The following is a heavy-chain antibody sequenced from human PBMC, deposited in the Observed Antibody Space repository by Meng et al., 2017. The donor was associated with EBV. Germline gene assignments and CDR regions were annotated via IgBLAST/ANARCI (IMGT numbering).Heavy chain of an antibody. D-gene: IGHD5-12*01. J-gene: IGHJ4*02. CDR1: GFTFSSYA. Sequence: QVQLVESGGGVSQPGRSLRLSCAASGFTFSSYAMHWVRQAPGKGLEWVAVISYDGSNKYYADSVKGRFTISRDNSKNTLYLQMNSLRAEDTAVYYCAGGQQWLRSPYFDYWGQGTLVTVSS. CDR2: ISYDGSNK. CDR3: AGGQQWLRSPYFDY. V-gene: IGHV3-30-3*01.